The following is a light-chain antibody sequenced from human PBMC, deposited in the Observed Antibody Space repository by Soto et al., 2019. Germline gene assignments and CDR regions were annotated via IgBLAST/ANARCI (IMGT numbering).Light chain of an antibody. V-gene: IGLV2-8*01. CDR1: RSDVGGYNY. CDR3: SSYAASNNFYFV. Sequence: QSALTQPPSASGSPGQSVTISCTGTRSDVGGYNYVSWYQQYPGRAPKLMIYEVTKRPSGVPDRFSGSKSGNTASLTVSGLQAVDEGYYYCSSYAASNNFYFVFGGGTKLTVL. CDR2: EVT. J-gene: IGLJ3*02.